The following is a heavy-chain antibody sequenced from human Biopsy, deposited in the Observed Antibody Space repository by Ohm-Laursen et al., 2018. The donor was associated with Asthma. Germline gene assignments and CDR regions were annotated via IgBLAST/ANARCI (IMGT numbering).Heavy chain of an antibody. J-gene: IGHJ6*02. Sequence: VATVKISCKTSGYTFNSAGITWVRQAPGQGLEWMGWISVYNGNTKVAQKLQDRVTMITDTSTSTAYMELRGLRSDDTAVYFCARAVDYSHYYGTDVWGQGTTVTVS. V-gene: IGHV1-18*01. CDR2: ISVYNGNT. CDR1: GYTFNSAG. CDR3: ARAVDYSHYYGTDV. D-gene: IGHD3-10*01.